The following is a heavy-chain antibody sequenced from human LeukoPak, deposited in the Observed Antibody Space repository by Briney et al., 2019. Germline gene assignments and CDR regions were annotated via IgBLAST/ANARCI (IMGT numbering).Heavy chain of an antibody. D-gene: IGHD6-19*01. J-gene: IGHJ4*02. CDR1: GFTFSNAW. V-gene: IGHV3-15*01. Sequence: GGSLRLSCAASGFTFSNAWMSWVRQAPGKGLEWVGRIKSKTDGGTTDYAAPVKGKFTISRDDSKNTLYLQMNSLRAEDTAVYYCAKEVVWTCSSGCLYFDYWGQGTLVTVSS. CDR3: AKEVVWTCSSGCLYFDY. CDR2: IKSKTDGGTT.